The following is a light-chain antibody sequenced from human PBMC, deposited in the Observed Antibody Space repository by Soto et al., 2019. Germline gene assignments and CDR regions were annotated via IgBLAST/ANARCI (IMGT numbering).Light chain of an antibody. V-gene: IGKV4-1*01. CDR1: QRVFYSSNNKNY. Sequence: DIVMTQSPDSLTVSLGERATINCKSSQRVFYSSNNKNYLAWYQQKPGQPPKLLIYWASTRESGVPDRFSGSGSGTDFTLTISSLQAEDVAVYYCQQYYSTPPSFGPGTKVDI. CDR2: WAS. J-gene: IGKJ3*01. CDR3: QQYYSTPPS.